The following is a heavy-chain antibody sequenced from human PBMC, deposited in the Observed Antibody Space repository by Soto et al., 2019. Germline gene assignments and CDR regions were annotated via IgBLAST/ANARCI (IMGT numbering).Heavy chain of an antibody. D-gene: IGHD1-26*01. J-gene: IGHJ4*02. Sequence: QVQLQESGPGLVKPSQALSLTCTVSGGSISSGGYYWSWIRQHPRKGLEWIGYIYYSGTTYYNPSLKSRVTISVDTSKNQFSLKLSSVTAADTAVYYCAREGGIVGATAADCWGQGTLVTVSS. V-gene: IGHV4-31*03. CDR3: AREGGIVGATAADC. CDR1: GGSISSGGYY. CDR2: IYYSGTT.